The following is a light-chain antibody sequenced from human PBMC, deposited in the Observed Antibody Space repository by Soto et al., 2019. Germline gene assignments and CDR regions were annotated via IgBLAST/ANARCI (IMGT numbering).Light chain of an antibody. Sequence: ESVLTQSPVTLSLSPGERATLSCRASQSVGSYLAWYQQKPGQAPRLLIYDASKRATGIPARFSGSGSGTEFTPTISSLEPEDFAVYYCQQCGNWVTFGQGTRLEIK. V-gene: IGKV3-11*01. CDR2: DAS. CDR1: QSVGSY. CDR3: QQCGNWVT. J-gene: IGKJ5*01.